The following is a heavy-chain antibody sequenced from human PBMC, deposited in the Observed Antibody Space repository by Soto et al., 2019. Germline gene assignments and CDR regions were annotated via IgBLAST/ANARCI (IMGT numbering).Heavy chain of an antibody. CDR2: ISSSSSTI. CDR3: ARCTVDTIVTSGWCHYLDP. D-gene: IGHD6-19*01. Sequence: GGSLRLSCAASGFTFSSYSMNWVRQALGKGLEWVSYISSSSSTIYYADSVKGRFTISRDNAKNSLYLQMNSLRAEDTAVYYCARCTVDTIVTSGWCHYLDPWGQGTLVTVSS. CDR1: GFTFSSYS. V-gene: IGHV3-48*01. J-gene: IGHJ5*02.